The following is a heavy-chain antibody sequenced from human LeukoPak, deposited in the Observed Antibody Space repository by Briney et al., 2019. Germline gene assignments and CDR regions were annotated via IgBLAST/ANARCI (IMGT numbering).Heavy chain of an antibody. Sequence: GGSLRLSCAASGFTFSSYGMHWVRQAPGKGLEWVAFIRYDGSNKYYADSVKGRFTISRDNSKNTLYLQVNSLRAEDTAVYYCAKTSQYYDILTGYFDYFDYWGQGTLVTVSS. CDR2: IRYDGSNK. J-gene: IGHJ4*02. CDR3: AKTSQYYDILTGYFDYFDY. D-gene: IGHD3-9*01. V-gene: IGHV3-30*02. CDR1: GFTFSSYG.